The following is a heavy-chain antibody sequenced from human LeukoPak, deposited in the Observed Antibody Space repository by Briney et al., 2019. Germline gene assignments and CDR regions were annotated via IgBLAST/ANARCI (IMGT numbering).Heavy chain of an antibody. V-gene: IGHV4-4*07. CDR2: IYTSGST. CDR1: GGSISSYY. CDR3: ARVKGPKSSGHYWWWFDP. J-gene: IGHJ5*02. D-gene: IGHD3-22*01. Sequence: SETLSLTCTVSGGSISSYYWSWIRQPAGKGLEWIGRIYTSGSTNYNPSLKSRVTMSVDTSKNQFSLKLSSVTAADTAVYYCARVKGPKSSGHYWWWFDPWGQGTLVTVSS.